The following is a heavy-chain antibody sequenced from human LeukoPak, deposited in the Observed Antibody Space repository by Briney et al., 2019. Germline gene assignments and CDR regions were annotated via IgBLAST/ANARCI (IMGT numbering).Heavy chain of an antibody. J-gene: IGHJ4*02. CDR2: ISWNSGGI. D-gene: IGHD3-10*01. CDR3: AKGSEPPSASYGSGSDFDY. CDR1: GFTFDDYA. V-gene: IGHV3-9*01. Sequence: PGGSLRLSCAASGFTFDDYAMRWVRQAPGKGLEWVSGISWNSGGIGYADSVKGRFTISRDNAKNSLYLQMNSLRAEDTALYYCAKGSEPPSASYGSGSDFDYWGQGTLVTVSS.